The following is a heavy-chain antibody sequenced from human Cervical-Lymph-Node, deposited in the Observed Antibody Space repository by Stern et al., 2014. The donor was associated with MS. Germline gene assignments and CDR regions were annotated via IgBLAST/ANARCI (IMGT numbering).Heavy chain of an antibody. Sequence: EVQLVESGGGLVRPGGSLRLSCAASGFTFSSYSMNWVRQAPGKGLAWVSSISVDTHYIYYGDSVKVRFTTSRDNAKDSLYLQMNSLRAEDTAVYYCVRAPSVFRDAFDIWGQGTMVTVSS. D-gene: IGHD2-8*01. CDR1: GFTFSSYS. CDR2: ISVDTHYI. V-gene: IGHV3-21*01. CDR3: VRAPSVFRDAFDI. J-gene: IGHJ3*02.